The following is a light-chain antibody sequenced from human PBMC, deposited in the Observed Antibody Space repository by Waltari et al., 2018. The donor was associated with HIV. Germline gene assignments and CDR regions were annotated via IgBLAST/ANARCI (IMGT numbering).Light chain of an antibody. J-gene: IGLJ1*01. V-gene: IGLV1-51*01. CDR1: SSTIA. CDR2: DNH. Sequence: QSALTQPPSVSATPGQQVTISCPGSSSTIATVPKALIDDNHKRSSGIPDLFPGSKSGTSVTLQISGLQTGDEAHYYCGTWDTSLSAWSFGTGTKVTVL. CDR3: GTWDTSLSAWS.